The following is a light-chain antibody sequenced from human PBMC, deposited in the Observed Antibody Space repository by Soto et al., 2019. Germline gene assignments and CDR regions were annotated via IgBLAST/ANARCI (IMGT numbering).Light chain of an antibody. CDR1: QSVSSN. CDR2: GAS. CDR3: QQYNNWPPIT. V-gene: IGKV3-15*01. J-gene: IGKJ5*01. Sequence: DIVLTQSPATLSLSPGERATLSCRASQSVSSNLAWYQQKPGQAPRLLIYGASTRATGIPARFSVSGSGTEFTLTISSLQSEDFAVYYCQQYNNWPPITLGQGTRLEIK.